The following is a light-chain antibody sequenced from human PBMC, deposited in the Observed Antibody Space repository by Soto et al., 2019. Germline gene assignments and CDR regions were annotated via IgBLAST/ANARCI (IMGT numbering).Light chain of an antibody. Sequence: EIVVTQSPSSLSASVGERATISCRASQTIRTYVNWYQQKPGRAPQLLIYGASSLHGGVPSRFSGGGSGTDFTLTITSLQPEDFAIYYCQQSYSTPRTFGQGTKVDIK. CDR2: GAS. V-gene: IGKV1-39*01. CDR3: QQSYSTPRT. CDR1: QTIRTY. J-gene: IGKJ1*01.